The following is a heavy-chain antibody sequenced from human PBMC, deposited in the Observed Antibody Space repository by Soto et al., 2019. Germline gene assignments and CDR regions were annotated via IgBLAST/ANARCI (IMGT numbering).Heavy chain of an antibody. D-gene: IGHD5-18*01. Sequence: GGSLRLSCAASGFTFSSYAMSWVRQAPGKGLEWVSAISGSGGSTYYADSVKGRFTISRDNSKNTLYLQMNSLRAEDTAVYYCAKDRRSGYSYGYPSDYWGQGTLVTVSS. V-gene: IGHV3-23*01. CDR2: ISGSGGST. J-gene: IGHJ4*02. CDR3: AKDRRSGYSYGYPSDY. CDR1: GFTFSSYA.